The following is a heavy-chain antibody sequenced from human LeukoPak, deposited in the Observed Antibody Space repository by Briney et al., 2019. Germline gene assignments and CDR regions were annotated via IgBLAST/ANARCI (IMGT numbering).Heavy chain of an antibody. CDR1: GLSFSTYW. D-gene: IGHD1-26*01. CDR2: IKEDGSEK. Sequence: PGGSLRLSCAASGLSFSTYWMTWDRQSPGKGLERVANIKEDGSEKVYVDSVKGRFTISRDNAKNSLYLQMNTLRVDDSAIYYCARDPYGGTYGAFDIWGRGIMVSISS. V-gene: IGHV3-7*01. J-gene: IGHJ3*02. CDR3: ARDPYGGTYGAFDI.